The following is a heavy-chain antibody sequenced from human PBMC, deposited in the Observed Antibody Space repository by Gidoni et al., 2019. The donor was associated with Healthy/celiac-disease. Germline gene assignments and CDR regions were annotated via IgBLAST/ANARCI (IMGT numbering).Heavy chain of an antibody. CDR2: IKQDGSEK. V-gene: IGHV3-7*01. CDR3: ARGGGGHYDFWSGSDYGMDV. J-gene: IGHJ6*02. D-gene: IGHD3-3*01. Sequence: EVQLVESGGGLVQPGGSLRLSCAASGFTCSSPGMSWVRQAPGKGLEWVAKIKQDGSEKYYVDSVKGRFTISRENAKNSLYLQMNSLRAEDTAVYYCARGGGGHYDFWSGSDYGMDVWGQGTTVTVSS. CDR1: GFTCSSPG.